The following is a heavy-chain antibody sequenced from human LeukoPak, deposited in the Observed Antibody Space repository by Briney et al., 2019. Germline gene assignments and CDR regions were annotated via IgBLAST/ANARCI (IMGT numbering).Heavy chain of an antibody. D-gene: IGHD5-18*01. CDR1: GGTFSSYA. CDR2: IIPIFGTA. V-gene: IGHV1-69*01. J-gene: IGHJ3*02. CDR3: AREGGYSYGLDAFDI. Sequence: SVTASFKASGGTFSSYAISWVRQAPGRGLEWMGGIIPIFGTANYAQKFQGRVTITADESTSTAHMELSSLRSEDTAVYYCAREGGYSYGLDAFDIWGQGTMVTVSS.